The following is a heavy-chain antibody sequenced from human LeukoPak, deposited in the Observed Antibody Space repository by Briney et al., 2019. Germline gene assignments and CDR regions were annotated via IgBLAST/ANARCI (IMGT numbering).Heavy chain of an antibody. CDR1: GDSISGYY. CDR2: IYYSGST. CDR3: ARVESYTVFDY. D-gene: IGHD1-26*01. V-gene: IGHV4-59*01. J-gene: IGHJ4*02. Sequence: KSSETLSLTCGVSGDSISGYYWSWIRQPPGKGLEWIGYIYYSGSTNYNPSLKSRVTISVDTSKNQFSLKLSSVTAADTAVYYCARVESYTVFDYWGQGTLVTVSS.